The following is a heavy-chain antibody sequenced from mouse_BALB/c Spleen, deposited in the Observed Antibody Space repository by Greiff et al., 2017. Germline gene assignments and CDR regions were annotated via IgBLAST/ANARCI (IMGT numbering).Heavy chain of an antibody. CDR3: ARDRGYDYSWFAY. Sequence: VKLMESGPGLVAPSQSLSITCTVSGFSLTSYGVHWVRQPPGKGLEWLGVIWAGGSTNYNSALMSRLSISKDNSKSQVFLKMNSLQTDDTAMYYCARDRGYDYSWFAYWGQGTLVTVSA. V-gene: IGHV2-9*02. CDR1: GFSLTSYG. D-gene: IGHD2-4*01. CDR2: IWAGGST. J-gene: IGHJ3*01.